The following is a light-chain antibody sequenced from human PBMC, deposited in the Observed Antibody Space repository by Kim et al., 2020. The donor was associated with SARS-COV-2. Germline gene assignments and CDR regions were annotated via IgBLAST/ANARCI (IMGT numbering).Light chain of an antibody. CDR3: QQYGSLWT. V-gene: IGKV3-20*01. CDR2: GAS. Sequence: LTPGERATRSCRARQSVSSDYLAWYQQKPGQAPRLLIHGASSRVTGIPDRCSGSGSGTDFTLTISRLEPEDFAVYYCQQYGSLWTFGQGTKVDIK. CDR1: QSVSSDY. J-gene: IGKJ1*01.